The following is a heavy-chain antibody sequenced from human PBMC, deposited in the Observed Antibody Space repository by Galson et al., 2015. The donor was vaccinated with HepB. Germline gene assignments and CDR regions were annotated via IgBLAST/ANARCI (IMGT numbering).Heavy chain of an antibody. D-gene: IGHD1-26*01. J-gene: IGHJ4*02. Sequence: SLRLSCAASGFTFSSHAMSWVRQAPGKGLGWVSAITGGGDTTYYADSVKGRFTISRDNSKSTLYLQLNTLRAEDTAVYYCAKDRSGSYYLDYWGQGTLVTVSS. V-gene: IGHV3-23*01. CDR2: ITGGGDTT. CDR1: GFTFSSHA. CDR3: AKDRSGSYYLDY.